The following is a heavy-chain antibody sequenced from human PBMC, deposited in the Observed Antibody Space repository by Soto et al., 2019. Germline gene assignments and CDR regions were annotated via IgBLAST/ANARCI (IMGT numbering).Heavy chain of an antibody. D-gene: IGHD6-19*01. CDR1: GFTFSSYA. CDR2: ISGSGGST. J-gene: IGHJ4*02. V-gene: IGHV3-23*01. CDR3: AKAYLSGSGWSSFDY. Sequence: GGSLRLSCAASGFTFSSYAMSWVRQAPGKGLEWVSAISGSGGSTYYADSVKGRFTISRDNSKNTLYLQMNSLRAEDTAVYYCAKAYLSGSGWSSFDYWGQGTLVTVSS.